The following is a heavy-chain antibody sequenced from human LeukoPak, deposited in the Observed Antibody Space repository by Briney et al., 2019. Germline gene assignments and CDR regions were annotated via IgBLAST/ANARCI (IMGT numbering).Heavy chain of an antibody. D-gene: IGHD3-10*01. CDR3: ARVGGSTALDY. V-gene: IGHV4-30-2*01. CDR2: IYHSGST. CDR1: GGSISSGGYS. Sequence: PSETLSLTCAVSGGSISSGGYSWSWIRQPPGKGLEWIGYIYHSGSTYYNPSLKSRVTISVDRSKNQSSLKLSSVTAADTAVYYCARVGGSTALDYWGQGTLVTVSS. J-gene: IGHJ4*02.